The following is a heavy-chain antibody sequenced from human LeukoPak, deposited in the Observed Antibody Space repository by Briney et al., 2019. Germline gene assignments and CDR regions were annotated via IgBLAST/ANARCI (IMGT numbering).Heavy chain of an antibody. V-gene: IGHV1-2*06. Sequence: GASVKVSCKASGYTFTGYYMHWVRQAPGQGLEWMGRINPNSGGTNYAQKFQGRVTMTEDTSTDTAYMELSSLRSEDTAVYYCATELGSTSTYYYYGMDVWGQGTTVTVSS. CDR2: INPNSGGT. D-gene: IGHD2-2*01. CDR1: GYTFTGYY. CDR3: ATELGSTSTYYYYGMDV. J-gene: IGHJ6*02.